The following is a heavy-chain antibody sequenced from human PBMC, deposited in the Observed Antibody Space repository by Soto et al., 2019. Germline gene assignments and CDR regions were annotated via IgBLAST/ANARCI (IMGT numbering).Heavy chain of an antibody. Sequence: QVQLQESGPGLVKPSQTLSLTCTVSGGSISSGGYYWSWIRQHPGKGLEWIGYIYYSGSTYYNPSLQSRVTISVDTSKNQYSLKLRSVTAADTAVYYCAISSGYADWFDPWGQGTLVTVSS. CDR2: IYYSGST. J-gene: IGHJ5*02. CDR1: GGSISSGGYY. D-gene: IGHD3-22*01. CDR3: AISSGYADWFDP. V-gene: IGHV4-31*03.